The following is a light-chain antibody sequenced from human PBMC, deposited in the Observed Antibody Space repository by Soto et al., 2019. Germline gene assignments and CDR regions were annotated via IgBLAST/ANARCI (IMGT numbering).Light chain of an antibody. Sequence: DIHVTQSTSSLSASVGDRVTITGRASQSISSYLNWYQQKPGQAPKVLIYAASSLQSGVPSRFSGSGSGTEFTLTISSLQPDDFATYYCQHYSSYSEAFGQGTKVDNK. CDR2: AAS. V-gene: IGKV1-39*01. J-gene: IGKJ1*01. CDR1: QSISSY. CDR3: QHYSSYSEA.